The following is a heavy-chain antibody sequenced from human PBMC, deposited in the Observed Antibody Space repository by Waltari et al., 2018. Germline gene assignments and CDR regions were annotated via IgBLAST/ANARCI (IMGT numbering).Heavy chain of an antibody. CDR3: ARDQGGPIDY. CDR2: MKQDGSEK. Sequence: EXXXVESGGXLVQPGGSLRLSCAASGFTFSSYWMSWVRQAPGKGLEWGANMKQDGSEKYXVXXXKGRFTIXRDNAKNSLYLQMNSXXXXDTAVYYCARDQGGPIDYWGQG. CDR1: GFTFSSYW. V-gene: IGHV3-7*01. J-gene: IGHJ4*02.